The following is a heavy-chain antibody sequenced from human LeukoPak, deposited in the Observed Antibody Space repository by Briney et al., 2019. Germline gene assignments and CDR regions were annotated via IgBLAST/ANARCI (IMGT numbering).Heavy chain of an antibody. CDR2: ISWNSGST. Sequence: TGGSLRLSCAASGFTFDGYAMHWVRQAPGKGLEWVSGISWNSGSTDYADSVKGRFTISRDNAKNSLYLQMNSLRAEDMALYYCAKDVSLGYCSGGSCSAHFDYWGQGTLVTVSS. D-gene: IGHD2-15*01. V-gene: IGHV3-9*03. J-gene: IGHJ4*02. CDR3: AKDVSLGYCSGGSCSAHFDY. CDR1: GFTFDGYA.